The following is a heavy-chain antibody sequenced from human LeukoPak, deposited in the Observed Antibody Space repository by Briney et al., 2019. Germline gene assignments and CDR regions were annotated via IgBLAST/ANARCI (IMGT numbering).Heavy chain of an antibody. CDR1: GYTFTGYY. J-gene: IGHJ3*02. D-gene: IGHD6-13*01. V-gene: IGHV1-2*02. Sequence: ASVKVSCKASGYTFTGYYMHWVRQAPGQGLEWMGWINPNSGGTNYAQKFQGRVTMTRDTSISTAYMELSRLRSDDTAVYYCARSRSSWWRDAFDIWGQGTMVTVSS. CDR2: INPNSGGT. CDR3: ARSRSSWWRDAFDI.